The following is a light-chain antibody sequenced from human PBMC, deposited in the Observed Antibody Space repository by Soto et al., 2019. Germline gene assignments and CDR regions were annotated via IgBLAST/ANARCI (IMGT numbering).Light chain of an antibody. CDR1: SSDVGGYNY. CDR3: SSYTSASTLLYL. CDR2: GVT. Sequence: QSALTQPASVSGSPGQSITISCTGTSSDVGGYNYVSWYQQHPGIAPKLLIYGVTNRPSGVSTRFSGSKSVNTASLTIYGLQAEDEADYHCSSYTSASTLLYLFGTGTKLTVL. V-gene: IGLV2-14*01. J-gene: IGLJ1*01.